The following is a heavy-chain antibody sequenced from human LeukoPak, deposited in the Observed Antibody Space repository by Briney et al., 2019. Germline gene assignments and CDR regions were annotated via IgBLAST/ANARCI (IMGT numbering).Heavy chain of an antibody. Sequence: PGGSLRLSCAASGFTFSSYAMNWVRQAPGKGLEWVSFISGSGGSTYHADSVKGRFTISRDNSKNTLYLQMNSLRAEDTAVYYCAKTPYVDICMVTFDYWGQGALVTVSS. CDR1: GFTFSSYA. CDR2: ISGSGGST. D-gene: IGHD5-18*01. CDR3: AKTPYVDICMVTFDY. V-gene: IGHV3-23*01. J-gene: IGHJ4*02.